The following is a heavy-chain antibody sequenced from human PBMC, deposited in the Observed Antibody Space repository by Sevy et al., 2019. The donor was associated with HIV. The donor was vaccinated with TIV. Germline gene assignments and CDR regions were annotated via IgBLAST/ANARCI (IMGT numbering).Heavy chain of an antibody. V-gene: IGHV3-30*03. CDR2: ISYDGSNK. CDR1: GFTFSSYG. D-gene: IGHD6-19*01. CDR3: AMMHSSGSNLDY. J-gene: IGHJ4*02. Sequence: GGSLRLSCAASGFTFSSYGMHWVRQAPGKGLEWVAVISYDGSNKYYADSVKGRFTISRDNSKNTLYLQMNSLRAGDTAVYYCAMMHSSGSNLDYWGQGTLVTVSS.